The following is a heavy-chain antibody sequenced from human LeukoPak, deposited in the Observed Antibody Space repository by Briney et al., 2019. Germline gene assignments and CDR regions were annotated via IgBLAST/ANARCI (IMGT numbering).Heavy chain of an antibody. CDR1: GFTFSDYW. D-gene: IGHD3-3*01. V-gene: IGHV3-7*01. CDR2: LRPDGSDK. CDR3: ARDAYDDASES. Sequence: PGGSLRLSCTGSGFTFSDYWMTWARQAPGKGVAWVANLRPDGSDKYYVDSVKGRFTISRDNAKKLVYLQMNSLRAEDTAVYYCARDAYDDASESWGQGTLVTVSS. J-gene: IGHJ5*02.